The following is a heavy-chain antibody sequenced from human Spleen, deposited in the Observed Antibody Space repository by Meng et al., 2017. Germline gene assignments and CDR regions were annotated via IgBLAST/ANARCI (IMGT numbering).Heavy chain of an antibody. CDR3: ARWVKALDSSSSGHPRWGGPYYFDY. Sequence: ASVKVSCKASGYTFTSYYMHWVRQAPGQGPEWMAIINPRGGSTTYAQKFQGRVTMTRDTSTSTVYMELSSLRSEDTAVYYCARWVKALDSSSSGHPRWGGPYYFDYWGQGTLVTVSS. J-gene: IGHJ4*02. CDR2: INPRGGST. V-gene: IGHV1-46*01. CDR1: GYTFTSYY. D-gene: IGHD6-6*01.